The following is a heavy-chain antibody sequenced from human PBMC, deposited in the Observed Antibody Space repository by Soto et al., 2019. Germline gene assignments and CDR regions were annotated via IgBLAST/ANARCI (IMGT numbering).Heavy chain of an antibody. J-gene: IGHJ5*02. V-gene: IGHV3-30-3*01. CDR1: GFTFSSYA. CDR2: ISYDGSNK. CDR3: MHVLDGSSDVDL. Sequence: PGGALRLSCAASGFTFSSYAMHWVRQAPGKGLEWVAVISYDGSNKYYADSVKGRFTISRDNSKNTLYLQMNSLRAEDTALYYLMHVLDGSSDVDLWGEITQVTV. D-gene: IGHD1-1*01.